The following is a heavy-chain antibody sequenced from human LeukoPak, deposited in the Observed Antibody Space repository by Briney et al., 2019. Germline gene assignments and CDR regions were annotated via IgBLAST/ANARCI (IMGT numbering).Heavy chain of an antibody. CDR3: ARNSGTRYDYFDY. CDR1: GVSISSYY. Sequence: SETLSLTCTVSGVSISSYYWSWIRQPPGKGLEWIGYTYYSGSTNYNPSLKSRVTISVDTSKNQFSVKLSSVTAADTAVYYCARNSGTRYDYFDYWGQGTLVTVSS. V-gene: IGHV4-59*01. CDR2: TYYSGST. D-gene: IGHD3-10*01. J-gene: IGHJ4*02.